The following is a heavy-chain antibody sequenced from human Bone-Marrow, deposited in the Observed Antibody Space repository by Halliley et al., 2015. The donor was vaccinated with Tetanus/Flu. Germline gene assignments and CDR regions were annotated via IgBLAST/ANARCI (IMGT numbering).Heavy chain of an antibody. CDR2: ISGTSSSI. J-gene: IGHJ4*02. V-gene: IGHV3-48*02. CDR3: ARGTNDY. Sequence: PGKGLEWVSHISGTSSSIYYTDSVKGRFTISRDDAKNSLYLQMNSLRDDDTAVYYCARGTNDYWGQGTLVTVSS.